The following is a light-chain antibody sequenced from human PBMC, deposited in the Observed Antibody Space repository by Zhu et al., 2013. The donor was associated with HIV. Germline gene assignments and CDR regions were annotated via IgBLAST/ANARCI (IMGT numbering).Light chain of an antibody. Sequence: DIQLTQSPSTLSASAGDRVTITCRASQSIRKWVAWYQQKPGKAPKLLIYDASILKSGVSSRFSGSGFGTEFTLTISSLQPDDFATYYCQQYYSYSPLTFGGGTKV. J-gene: IGKJ4*01. CDR2: DAS. V-gene: IGKV1-5*01. CDR1: QSIRKW. CDR3: QQYYSYSPLT.